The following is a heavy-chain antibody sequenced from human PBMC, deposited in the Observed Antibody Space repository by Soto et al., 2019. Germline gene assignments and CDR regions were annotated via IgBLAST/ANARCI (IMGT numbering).Heavy chain of an antibody. J-gene: IGHJ5*02. D-gene: IGHD6-13*01. CDR2: ISGSGGST. Sequence: GGSMILSCAASGFTFSSYSMSWVRQAPGKGLEWVSAISGSGGSTYYADSVKGRFTISRDNSKNTLYLQMNSLRAEDTAVYYCAKDEAAAGTRWFDPWGQGTLVTVSS. CDR1: GFTFSSYS. CDR3: AKDEAAAGTRWFDP. V-gene: IGHV3-23*01.